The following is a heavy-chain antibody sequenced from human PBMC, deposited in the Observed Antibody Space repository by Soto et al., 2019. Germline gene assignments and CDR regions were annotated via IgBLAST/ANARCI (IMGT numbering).Heavy chain of an antibody. V-gene: IGHV1-69*02. D-gene: IGHD3-10*01. CDR2: VIPILGIA. CDR1: GGTFSSYT. J-gene: IGHJ5*02. Sequence: QVQLVQSGAEVKKPGSSVKVSCKASGGTFSSYTISWVRQAPGQGLEWMGRVIPILGIANYAQKFQGRVKLTADKSTGTGYMERSSPGSESTAKNYCAGGYGVSHGPWGQGTLVTVSS. CDR3: AGGYGVSHGP.